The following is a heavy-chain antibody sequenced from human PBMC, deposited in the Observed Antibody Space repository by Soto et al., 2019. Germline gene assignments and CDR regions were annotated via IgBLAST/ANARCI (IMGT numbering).Heavy chain of an antibody. CDR3: ERDPRTAEKTYWFDP. CDR2: ISSSSSTI. V-gene: IGHV3-48*02. D-gene: IGHD2-21*02. Sequence: GGSLRLSCAASGFTFSSYSMNWVRQAPGKGLEWVSYISSSSSTIYYADSVKGRFTISRDNAKNSLYLQMNSLRDEDTAVYYCERDPRTAEKTYWFDPWGQGTLVTVSS. J-gene: IGHJ5*02. CDR1: GFTFSSYS.